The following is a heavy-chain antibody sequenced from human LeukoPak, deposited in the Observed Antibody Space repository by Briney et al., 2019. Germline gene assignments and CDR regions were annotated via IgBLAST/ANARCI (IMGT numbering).Heavy chain of an antibody. Sequence: GASVKVSCKASGYTFTGYYMHWVRQAPGQGLEWMGWINPNSGGTNYAQKFQGRVTMTRDTSISTAYMELSSLRSEDTAVYYCARGHSYNWNDGVDYWGQGTLVTVSS. CDR3: ARGHSYNWNDGVDY. CDR1: GYTFTGYY. CDR2: INPNSGGT. J-gene: IGHJ4*02. D-gene: IGHD1-20*01. V-gene: IGHV1-2*02.